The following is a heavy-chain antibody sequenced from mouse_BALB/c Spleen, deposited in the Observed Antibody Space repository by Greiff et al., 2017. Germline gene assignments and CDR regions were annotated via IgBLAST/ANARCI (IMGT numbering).Heavy chain of an antibody. Sequence: DVMLVESGGGLVQPGGSRKLSCAASGFTFSSFGMHWVRQAPEKGLEWVAYISSGSSTIYYADTVTGRFTISRDNPKNTLFLQMTSLRSEDTAMYYCAKSGYYYYAMDYWGQGTSVTVSS. J-gene: IGHJ4*01. CDR1: GFTFSSFG. D-gene: IGHD1-1*01. V-gene: IGHV5-17*02. CDR2: ISSGSSTI. CDR3: AKSGYYYYAMDY.